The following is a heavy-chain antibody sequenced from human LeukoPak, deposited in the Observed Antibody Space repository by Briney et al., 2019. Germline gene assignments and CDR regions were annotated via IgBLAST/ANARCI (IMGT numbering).Heavy chain of an antibody. CDR2: INPNSGGA. D-gene: IGHD2-15*01. CDR1: GYTFTGYY. Sequence: ASVKVSCKASGYTFTGYYLHWVRQAPGQGLEWVGWINPNSGGANYAQNFQGRVTLTTDTSIKTAYMELTRLRSDDTAVYYCARSGGSYVNWFDPWGQGTLVTVSS. V-gene: IGHV1-2*02. J-gene: IGHJ5*02. CDR3: ARSGGSYVNWFDP.